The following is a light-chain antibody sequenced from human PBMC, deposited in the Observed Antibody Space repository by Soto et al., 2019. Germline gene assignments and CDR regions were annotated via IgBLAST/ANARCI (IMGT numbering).Light chain of an antibody. J-gene: IGKJ1*01. CDR2: KAS. CDR3: QHYNSYSEA. CDR1: QTISSW. Sequence: DIQMTRSPSTLSGSVGDRVTITGRASQTISSWLAWYQQKPGKAPKLLIYKASTLKSGVPSRFSGSGSGTEFTFTISSLQPDDFATYYCQHYNSYSEAFGQGTKVDIK. V-gene: IGKV1-5*03.